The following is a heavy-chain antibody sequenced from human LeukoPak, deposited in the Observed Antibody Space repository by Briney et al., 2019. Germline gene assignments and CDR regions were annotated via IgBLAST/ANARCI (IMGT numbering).Heavy chain of an antibody. D-gene: IGHD2-2*01. J-gene: IGHJ6*02. CDR3: ARDQYCSSTSCYYYYYGMDV. CDR1: GFTFSSYA. CDR2: IKQDGSEK. V-gene: IGHV3-7*01. Sequence: GGSLRLSCAASGFTFSSYAMSWVRQAPGKGLEWVANIKQDGSEKYYVDSVKGRFTISRDNAKNSLYLQMNSLRAEDTAVYYCARDQYCSSTSCYYYYYGMDVWGQGTTVTVSS.